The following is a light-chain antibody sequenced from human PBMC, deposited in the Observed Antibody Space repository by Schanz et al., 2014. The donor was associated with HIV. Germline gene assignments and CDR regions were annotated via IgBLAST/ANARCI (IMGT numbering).Light chain of an antibody. CDR1: QGLNSW. CDR2: TAS. V-gene: IGKV1-12*01. J-gene: IGKJ4*01. CDR3: QQLKSHPLT. Sequence: DIQMTQSPSSVSASVGDTVTITCRASQGLNSWVAWYQQKPGKAPKLLIYTASSLLSGVPSRFSGSGSGTDFTLTIASLQPEDFATYYCQQLKSHPLTFGGGTRVDI.